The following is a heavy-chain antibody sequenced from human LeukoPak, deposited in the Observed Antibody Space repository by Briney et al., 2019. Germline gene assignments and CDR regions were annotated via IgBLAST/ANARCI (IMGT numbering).Heavy chain of an antibody. J-gene: IGHJ4*03. CDR1: GVSFSSYY. Sequence: PSETLSLTCAVYGVSFSSYYWSWIRQSPGKGLECIAEINHRGDANYNASVKSRVTISVDTSKNQFSLKLTSLTAADTAVYFCARGPTISETGYFDSWGQGTLVTVSS. V-gene: IGHV4-34*01. D-gene: IGHD1-1*01. CDR2: INHRGDA. CDR3: ARGPTISETGYFDS.